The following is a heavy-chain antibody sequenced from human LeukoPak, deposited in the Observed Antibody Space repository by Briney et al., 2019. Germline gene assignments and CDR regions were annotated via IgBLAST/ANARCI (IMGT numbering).Heavy chain of an antibody. J-gene: IGHJ6*02. CDR1: GFTFSSYA. Sequence: GGSLRLSCAASGFTFSSYAMHWVRQAPGKGLEWVAVISYDGSNKYYADSVKGRFTISRDNSKNTLYLQTNSLRAEDTAVYYCARELREQYCSSTSCPPYYYYGMDVWGQGTTVTVSS. CDR3: ARELREQYCSSTSCPPYYYYGMDV. V-gene: IGHV3-30-3*01. CDR2: ISYDGSNK. D-gene: IGHD2-2*01.